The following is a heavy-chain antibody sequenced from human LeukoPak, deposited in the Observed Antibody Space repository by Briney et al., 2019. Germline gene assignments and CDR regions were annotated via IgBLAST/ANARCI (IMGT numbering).Heavy chain of an antibody. CDR3: ARDLENYYDSSGGAFDI. CDR2: IIPIFGTA. J-gene: IGHJ3*02. CDR1: GGTFSSYA. Sequence: SVKVSCKASGGTFSSYAISWVRQAPGQGLEWMGGIIPIFGTANYAQKFQGRVTITADESTSTAYMELSSLRSEDTAVYYCARDLENYYDSSGGAFDIWGQGTMVTVSS. D-gene: IGHD3-22*01. V-gene: IGHV1-69*13.